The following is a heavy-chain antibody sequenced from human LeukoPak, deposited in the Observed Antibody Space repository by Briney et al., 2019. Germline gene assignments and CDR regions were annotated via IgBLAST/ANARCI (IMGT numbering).Heavy chain of an antibody. V-gene: IGHV1-2*02. Sequence: GASVKVSCKASGYTFTGYYMHWVRQAPGQGLEWMGWINPNSGGTNYAQKFQGRVTMTRDTSISTAYMELSRLRSDDTAVYYCARDLQPRLLWFGELGPWFDPWGQGTLVTVSS. CDR2: INPNSGGT. CDR3: ARDLQPRLLWFGELGPWFDP. D-gene: IGHD3-10*01. CDR1: GYTFTGYY. J-gene: IGHJ5*02.